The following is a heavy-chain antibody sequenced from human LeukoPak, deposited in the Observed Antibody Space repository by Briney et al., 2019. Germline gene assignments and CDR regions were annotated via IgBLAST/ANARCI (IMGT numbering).Heavy chain of an antibody. J-gene: IGHJ5*02. D-gene: IGHD3-3*01. V-gene: IGHV4-59*11. Sequence: SETLSLTCTVSGGSISSHYWSWVRQPPGKGLEWIGYIYYSGSTNYNPSLKCRVTISVDTSKNQFSLKLSSVTAADTAVYYCARATEPDYDFWSGYYPWFDPWGQGTLVTVSS. CDR2: IYYSGST. CDR1: GGSISSHY. CDR3: ARATEPDYDFWSGYYPWFDP.